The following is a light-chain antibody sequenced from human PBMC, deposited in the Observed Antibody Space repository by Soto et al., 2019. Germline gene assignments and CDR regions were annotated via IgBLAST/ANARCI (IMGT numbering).Light chain of an antibody. CDR1: NSNVGGGYD. Sequence: QSVLTQPPSVSGAPGQTVTISCTGSNSNVGGGYDVHWYQQLPGSAPKLLIYDNNKPPSRIPDRFSGSKSGTSATLDITGLQTGDEADYYCGTWDNGLSAPYVFGTGTKVTVL. J-gene: IGLJ1*01. CDR2: DNN. V-gene: IGLV1-51*01. CDR3: GTWDNGLSAPYV.